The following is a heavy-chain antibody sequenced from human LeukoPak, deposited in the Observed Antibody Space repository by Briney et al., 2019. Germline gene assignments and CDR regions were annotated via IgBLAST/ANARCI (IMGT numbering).Heavy chain of an antibody. CDR3: AKDLYAGEEDVARAH. Sequence: QPAGSLRLSCAASGFTFSSYGMPWVRQPPGKGLEWVAFIRYDGSNKYYADSVKGRFTISRDNSKNTLSLQMNSLRDEDTAGYFCAKDLYAGEEDVARAHWGQGTVVTVSS. CDR1: GFTFSSYG. J-gene: IGHJ4*02. D-gene: IGHD3-16*01. CDR2: IRYDGSNK. V-gene: IGHV3-30*02.